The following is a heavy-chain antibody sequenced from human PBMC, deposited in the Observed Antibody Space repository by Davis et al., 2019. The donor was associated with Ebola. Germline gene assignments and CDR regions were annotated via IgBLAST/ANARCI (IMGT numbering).Heavy chain of an antibody. CDR3: AGSSSDVGGMGVDY. CDR1: VGTFSSYA. V-gene: IGHV1-69*13. Sequence: SSVHVSCKASVGTFSSYAISRVRQTPGQGLVWMGGIIPIFGTANYAQKFQGRVTITADESTSTAYMELSSLRSEDKAVYYCAGSSSDVGGMGVDYWGQGTLVTVSS. D-gene: IGHD6-6*01. J-gene: IGHJ4*02. CDR2: IIPIFGTA.